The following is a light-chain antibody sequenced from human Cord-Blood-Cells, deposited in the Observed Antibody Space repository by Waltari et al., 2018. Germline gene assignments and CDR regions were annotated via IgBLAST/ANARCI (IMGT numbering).Light chain of an antibody. Sequence: EIVMTQSPATLSVSPGERATLSCRASQSVSSNLAWYQQNPGQAPRLLIYGASTRTSVIPARFSCSGSGTEFTLTISSLQSEDFAVYYCQQYNNWPPASFGQGTKLEIK. J-gene: IGKJ2*03. CDR2: GAS. CDR1: QSVSSN. CDR3: QQYNNWPPAS. V-gene: IGKV3-15*01.